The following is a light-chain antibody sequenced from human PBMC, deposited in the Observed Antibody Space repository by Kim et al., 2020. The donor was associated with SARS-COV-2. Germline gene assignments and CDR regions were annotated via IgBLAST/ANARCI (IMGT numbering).Light chain of an antibody. V-gene: IGLV3-19*01. Sequence: ALGQTVRITFHGDNIRTYYASWYQQKSGQAPVLVIFGKNNRPSGIPDRFSGSSSGNTASLTITGAQAEDEADYYCKSRDSSGNLLVFGGGTQLTVL. CDR2: GKN. CDR1: NIRTYY. CDR3: KSRDSSGNLLV. J-gene: IGLJ2*01.